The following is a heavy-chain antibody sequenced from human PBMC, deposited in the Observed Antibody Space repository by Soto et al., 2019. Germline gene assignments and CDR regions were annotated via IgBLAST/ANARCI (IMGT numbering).Heavy chain of an antibody. CDR2: ISYDGSNK. CDR3: AKDGAAAGTVLDY. Sequence: QVQLVESGGGVVQPGRSLRLSCAASGFTFSSYGMHWVRQAPGKGLEWVAVISYDGSNKYYADSVKGRFTISRDNSKNTLYLQMNSLRAEDTAVYYCAKDGAAAGTVLDYWGQGTLVTV. D-gene: IGHD6-13*01. V-gene: IGHV3-30*18. CDR1: GFTFSSYG. J-gene: IGHJ4*02.